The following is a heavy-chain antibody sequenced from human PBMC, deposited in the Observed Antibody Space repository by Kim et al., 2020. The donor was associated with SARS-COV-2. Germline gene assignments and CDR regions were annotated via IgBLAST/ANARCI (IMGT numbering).Heavy chain of an antibody. D-gene: IGHD3-10*01. J-gene: IGHJ5*02. CDR2: GGST. Sequence: GGSTYYADSVKGRFTISRDSSKNTLYLQMSSLRPEDTALYYCVKGRGFDPWGQGTLVTVSS. V-gene: IGHV3-64D*09. CDR3: VKGRGFDP.